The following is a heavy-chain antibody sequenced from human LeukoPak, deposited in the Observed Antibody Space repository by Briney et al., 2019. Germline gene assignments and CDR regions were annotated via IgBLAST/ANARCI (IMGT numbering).Heavy chain of an antibody. D-gene: IGHD3-22*01. CDR3: ARDEARYSSGYYPNWFDP. V-gene: IGHV1-18*01. J-gene: IGHJ5*02. Sequence: ASVKVSCKASGYXFTSYGISWVRQAPGQGFKWMGWISGYNGYTHYAHNLQGRVTMTTDTSTSTAYMELRSLRSDDTAVYYCARDEARYSSGYYPNWFDPWGQGTLVTVSS. CDR1: GYXFTSYG. CDR2: ISGYNGYT.